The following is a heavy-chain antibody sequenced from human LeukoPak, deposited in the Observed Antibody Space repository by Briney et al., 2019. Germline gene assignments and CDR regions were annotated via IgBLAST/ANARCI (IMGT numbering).Heavy chain of an antibody. Sequence: SETLSLTCTVSGGSISSYYWNWIRQPPGKGLEWIGYIYYSGSTNYNPSLKSRVTISVDTSKNQFSLKLSSVTAADTAVYYCARAIVVVPAAIGWFDPWGQGTLVTVSS. CDR1: GGSISSYY. D-gene: IGHD2-2*02. CDR2: IYYSGST. CDR3: ARAIVVVPAAIGWFDP. J-gene: IGHJ5*02. V-gene: IGHV4-59*01.